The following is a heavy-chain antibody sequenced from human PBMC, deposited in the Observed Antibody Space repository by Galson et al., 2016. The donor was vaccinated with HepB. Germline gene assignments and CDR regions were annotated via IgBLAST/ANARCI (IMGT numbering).Heavy chain of an antibody. CDR1: GFTFNTYN. D-gene: IGHD3-16*02. Sequence: SLRLSCADSGFTFNTYNMNWVRQTPGKGLELVSSITSSSSYIYYTASVKGRLTISRDNAKNSLYLQMTSLRAEDKAIYYCAKDRGDYIWGTYRYTLDAFDVWGQGTMVAVSS. J-gene: IGHJ3*01. CDR2: ITSSSSYI. CDR3: AKDRGDYIWGTYRYTLDAFDV. V-gene: IGHV3-21*01.